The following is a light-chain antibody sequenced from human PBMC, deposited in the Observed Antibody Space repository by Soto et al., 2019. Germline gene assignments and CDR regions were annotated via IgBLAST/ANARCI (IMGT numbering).Light chain of an antibody. CDR1: QNVTNK. CDR2: GAS. Sequence: EIVLTQFPVALSVSPGERATLSCRVSQNVTNKLNWYQQKPGQAPRLLIYGASTRATGLPARFSGSGSETEFTLTISSLQSEDFAVYYCQEYHNWPFVTFGGGTKVETK. CDR3: QEYHNWPFVT. V-gene: IGKV3-15*01. J-gene: IGKJ4*01.